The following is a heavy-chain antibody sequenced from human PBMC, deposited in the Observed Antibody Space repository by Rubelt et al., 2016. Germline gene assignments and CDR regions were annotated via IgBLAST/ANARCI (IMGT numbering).Heavy chain of an antibody. CDR2: ISSRDTYS. J-gene: IGHJ4*02. CDR1: GFNFDTYT. D-gene: IGHD5-12*01. Sequence: EVQLVESGGGQVKPGGSLRLSCVGSGFNFDTYTMNWVRQAPGKGLEWVSSISSRDTYSHYTDSVRGRFTISRDNSKNTLFLEMNSLRDEDTAVYYCAKGKAKVASVFEDWGQGTLVTVSS. CDR3: AKGKAKVASVFED. V-gene: IGHV3-21*04.